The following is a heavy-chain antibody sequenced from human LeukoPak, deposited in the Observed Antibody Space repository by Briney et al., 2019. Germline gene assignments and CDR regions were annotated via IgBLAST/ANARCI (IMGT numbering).Heavy chain of an antibody. J-gene: IGHJ3*02. CDR3: ARDSGSSGYYARSDAFDI. CDR2: IYYSGST. Sequence: PSETLSLTCTVSGGSISSYYWSWIRQPPGKGLEWIGYIYYSGSTNYNPSLKSRVTISVDTSKNQFSLKLSSVTAADTAVYYCARDSGSSGYYARSDAFDIWGQGTMVTVSS. CDR1: GGSISSYY. V-gene: IGHV4-59*01. D-gene: IGHD3-22*01.